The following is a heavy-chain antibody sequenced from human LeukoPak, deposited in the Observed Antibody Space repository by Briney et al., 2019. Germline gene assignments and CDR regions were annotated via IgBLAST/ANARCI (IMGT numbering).Heavy chain of an antibody. CDR3: AREQLVKGFDP. D-gene: IGHD6-6*01. Sequence: SETLSLTCTVSRGITRYYWFWIRQSPGKRLEWVGYIYNTGTTNYNPSLKSRATMSVDTSKSQFSLKLSSVTAADTAVYYCAREQLVKGFDPWGQGTLVTVSS. CDR1: RGITRYY. CDR2: IYNTGTT. V-gene: IGHV4-59*12. J-gene: IGHJ5*02.